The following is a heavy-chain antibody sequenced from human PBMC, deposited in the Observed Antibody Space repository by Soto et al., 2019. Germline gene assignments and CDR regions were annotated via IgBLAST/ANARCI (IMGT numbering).Heavy chain of an antibody. CDR3: ARTEYSSSYGRRPDY. J-gene: IGHJ4*02. CDR1: GYTFTNYG. CDR2: ISAYNGNT. D-gene: IGHD6-6*01. V-gene: IGHV1-18*01. Sequence: QVQLVQSGAEVKKPGASVKVSCKASGYTFTNYGISWVRQAPGQGLEWMGWISAYNGNTNYVQKLQGRVTLTTDTSTTTAYMELRSLSSDDTAVYYCARTEYSSSYGRRPDYWGQGTLVTVSS.